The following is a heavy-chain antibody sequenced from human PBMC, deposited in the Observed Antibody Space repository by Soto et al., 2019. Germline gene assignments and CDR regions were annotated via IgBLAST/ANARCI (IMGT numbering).Heavy chain of an antibody. CDR2: VYYSGST. V-gene: IGHV4-31*03. CDR1: GASMSSGGYY. Sequence: QVQLQESGPGLVKPSQTLSLTCTVSGASMSSGGYYWTWIRQSPGKGLEWIGYVYYSGSTYYNPSLESRVAISLDTSRSQFSLTLHSVTAADTAIYYCARDRPNNFFDPWGQGTLVTVSS. D-gene: IGHD6-6*01. J-gene: IGHJ5*02. CDR3: ARDRPNNFFDP.